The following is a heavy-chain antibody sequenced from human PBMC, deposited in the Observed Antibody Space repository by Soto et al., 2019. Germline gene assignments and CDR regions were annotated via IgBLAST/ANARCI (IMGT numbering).Heavy chain of an antibody. J-gene: IGHJ6*02. D-gene: IGHD2-2*02. V-gene: IGHV3-33*01. CDR3: AREGGGSVGVPAAIDDYYGMDV. CDR1: GFTFSSYG. CDR2: IWYDGSNK. Sequence: PGGSLRLSCAASGFTFSSYGMHWVRQAPGKGLEWVAVIWYDGSNKYYADSVKGRFTISRDNSKNTLYLQMNSLRAEDTAVYYCAREGGGSVGVPAAIDDYYGMDVWGQGTTVTVSS.